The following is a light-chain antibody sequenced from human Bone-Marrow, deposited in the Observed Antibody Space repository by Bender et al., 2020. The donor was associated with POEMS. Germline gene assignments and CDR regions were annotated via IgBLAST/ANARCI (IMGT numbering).Light chain of an antibody. CDR1: SSDVGAYNS. CDR3: SSYAGSTNYV. J-gene: IGLJ1*01. CDR2: DVD. V-gene: IGLV2-11*01. Sequence: QSALTQPRSVSGSPGQSVTISCAGASSDVGAYNSVSWYQHNPGKAPRPLIYDVDKRPSGVPDRFSGSKSGNTASLTVSGLQAEDEADYYCSSYAGSTNYVFGTGTKVTVL.